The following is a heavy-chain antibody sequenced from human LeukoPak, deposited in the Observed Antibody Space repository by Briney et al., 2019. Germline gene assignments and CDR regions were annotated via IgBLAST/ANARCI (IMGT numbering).Heavy chain of an antibody. D-gene: IGHD3-3*01. V-gene: IGHV1-18*01. CDR1: GYTFTSYG. CDR2: ISAYNGNT. CDR3: ARVGDFGVVIIPVFMGFDP. J-gene: IGHJ5*02. Sequence: ASVKVSCKASGYTFTSYGISWVRQAPGQGLEWMGWISAYNGNTNYAQKLQGRVTMTTVTSTSTAYMELRSLRSDDTAVYYCARVGDFGVVIIPVFMGFDPWGQGTLVTVSS.